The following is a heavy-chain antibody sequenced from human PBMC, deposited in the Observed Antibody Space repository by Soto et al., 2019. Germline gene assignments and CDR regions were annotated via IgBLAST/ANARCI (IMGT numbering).Heavy chain of an antibody. CDR2: ISYDGSNK. CDR3: ARERIAIFGVAPTYYYGMDV. V-gene: IGHV3-30-3*01. Sequence: SLRLSCAASGFTFSSYAMHWVRQAPGRGPEWVAVISYDGSNKYYADSVKGRFTISRDNSKNTLYLQMNSLRAEDTAVYYCARERIAIFGVAPTYYYGMDVWGQGTTVTVSS. J-gene: IGHJ6*02. D-gene: IGHD3-3*01. CDR1: GFTFSSYA.